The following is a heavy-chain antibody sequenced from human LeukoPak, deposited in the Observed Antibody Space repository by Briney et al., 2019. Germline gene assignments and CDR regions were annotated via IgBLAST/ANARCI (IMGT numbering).Heavy chain of an antibody. V-gene: IGHV6-1*01. Sequence: SQTLSLTCAISGDSVSSINGAWKWIRQSPSRGLEWLGRTYYRSKWYDEYSVSMRGRITIHPDTSMNQFSLHLLSVTPEDTAVYYCARDLGNTGWYTFDYWGQGTLVTVSS. CDR3: ARDLGNTGWYTFDY. CDR1: GDSVSSINGA. D-gene: IGHD6-19*01. CDR2: TYYRSKWYD. J-gene: IGHJ4*02.